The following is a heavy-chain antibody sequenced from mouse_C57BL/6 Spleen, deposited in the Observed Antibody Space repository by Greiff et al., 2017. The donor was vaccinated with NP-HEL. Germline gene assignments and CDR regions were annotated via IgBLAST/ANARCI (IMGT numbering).Heavy chain of an antibody. D-gene: IGHD2-4*01. CDR1: GYTFTSYW. CDR3: ARSYDYDEYFDV. CDR2: IDPSDSYT. V-gene: IGHV1-69*01. Sequence: QVQLQQPGAELVMPGASVKLSCKASGYTFTSYWMHWVKQRPGQGLEWIGEIDPSDSYTNYNQKFKGKSTLTVDKSSSTAYMQLSSLTSEDSAVYYCARSYDYDEYFDVWGTGTTVTVSS. J-gene: IGHJ1*03.